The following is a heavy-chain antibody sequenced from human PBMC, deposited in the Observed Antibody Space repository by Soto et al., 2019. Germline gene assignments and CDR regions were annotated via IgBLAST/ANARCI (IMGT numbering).Heavy chain of an antibody. Sequence: SETLSLTCTVSGGSISGYYWSWIRQPPGKGLEWIGDIYHSGSTNYNPSLKSRVTMSVDTSKNQFSLKLTSVNTADTAIYYCTRGGDPYKTGHWGKGTLVTVSS. V-gene: IGHV4-59*01. CDR2: IYHSGST. CDR1: GGSISGYY. D-gene: IGHD2-21*01. J-gene: IGHJ4*02. CDR3: TRGGDPYKTGH.